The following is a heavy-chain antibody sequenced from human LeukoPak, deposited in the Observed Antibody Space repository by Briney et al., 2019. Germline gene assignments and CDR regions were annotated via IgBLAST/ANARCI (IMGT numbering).Heavy chain of an antibody. Sequence: PSETLSLTCAVYGGSFSGYYWSWIRQPPGKGLEWIGEINHSGSTNYNPSLKSRVTISVDTSKNQFSQKLSSVTAADTAVYYCARRRADFWSGYYFDYWGQGTLVTVSS. J-gene: IGHJ4*02. V-gene: IGHV4-34*01. CDR3: ARRRADFWSGYYFDY. D-gene: IGHD3-3*01. CDR1: GGSFSGYY. CDR2: INHSGST.